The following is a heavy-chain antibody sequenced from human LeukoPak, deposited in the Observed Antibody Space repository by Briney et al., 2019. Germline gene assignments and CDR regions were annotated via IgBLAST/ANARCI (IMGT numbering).Heavy chain of an antibody. CDR1: GYTFTGYY. Sequence: AAVKVSCKASGYTFTGYYMHWVRQAPGQGLEWMGWINLNQCGTNYAQKFQGRVTMTRDTSISTAYMELSRLRSDDTAVYYRARDLGITMVRGVIYPLYYFDYWSQGTL. J-gene: IGHJ4*02. CDR2: INLNQCGT. V-gene: IGHV1-2*02. D-gene: IGHD3-10*01. CDR3: ARDLGITMVRGVIYPLYYFDY.